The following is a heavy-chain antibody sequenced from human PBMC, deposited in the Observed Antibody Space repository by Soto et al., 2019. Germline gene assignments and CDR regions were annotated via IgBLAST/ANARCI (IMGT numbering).Heavy chain of an antibody. V-gene: IGHV3-30*18. Sequence: QVQLVESGEGVVQPGRSLRLSCAASGFTFSSYGMHWVCQAPGKGLEWVAVISYDGSNKYYADSVKGRFTISRDNSKNTLYLQMNSLRAEDTAVYYCAKDITREQLALRSRYWGQGTLVTVSS. CDR3: AKDITREQLALRSRY. D-gene: IGHD6-13*01. CDR1: GFTFSSYG. J-gene: IGHJ4*02. CDR2: ISYDGSNK.